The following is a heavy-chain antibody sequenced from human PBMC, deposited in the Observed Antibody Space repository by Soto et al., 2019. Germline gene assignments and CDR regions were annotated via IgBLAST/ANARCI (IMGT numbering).Heavy chain of an antibody. Sequence: GGSLNLSCAASGFTCSDYHTRWFRLAPGKGLEWVSYISSSGSTIYYADSVKGRFTIARDNAKNSLYLQMNSLRAEDTAVYYCARDLSPNDYGDDYWGQGTLVTVSS. J-gene: IGHJ4*02. CDR1: GFTCSDYH. CDR3: ARDLSPNDYGDDY. CDR2: ISSSGSTI. V-gene: IGHV3-11*01. D-gene: IGHD4-17*01.